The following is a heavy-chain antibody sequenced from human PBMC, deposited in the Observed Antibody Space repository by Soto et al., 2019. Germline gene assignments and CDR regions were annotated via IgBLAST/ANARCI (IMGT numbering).Heavy chain of an antibody. CDR1: GFTFSSYG. CDR3: AKVVPYGAGRPDLFAS. J-gene: IGHJ1*01. CDR2: ISYDGSNK. Sequence: GGSLRLSCAASGFTFSSYGMHWVRQAPGKGLEWVAAISYDGSNKYYADSVKGRFTISRDNSKNTLYLQMNSLRAEDTVVYFCAKVVPYGAGRPDLFASWGQRSLVIGSS. V-gene: IGHV3-30*18. D-gene: IGHD3-10*01.